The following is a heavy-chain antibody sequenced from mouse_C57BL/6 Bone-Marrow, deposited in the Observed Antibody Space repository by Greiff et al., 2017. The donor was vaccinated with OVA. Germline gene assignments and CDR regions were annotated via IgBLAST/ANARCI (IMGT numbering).Heavy chain of an antibody. CDR2: INPGSGGT. V-gene: IGHV1-54*01. CDR3: ARGLIYYDYDDYAMDY. J-gene: IGHJ4*01. Sequence: VKLMESGAELVRPGTSVKVSCKASGYAFTNYLIEWVKQRPGQGLEWIGVINPGSGGTNYNEKFKGKATLTADKSSSTAYMQLSSLTSEDSAVYFCARGLIYYDYDDYAMDYWGQGTSVTVSS. D-gene: IGHD2-4*01. CDR1: GYAFTNYL.